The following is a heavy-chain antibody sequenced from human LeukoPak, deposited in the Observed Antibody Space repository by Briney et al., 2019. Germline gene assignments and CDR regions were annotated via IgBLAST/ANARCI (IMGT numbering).Heavy chain of an antibody. J-gene: IGHJ6*04. V-gene: IGHV1-69*13. CDR2: IIPIFGTA. D-gene: IGHD3-9*01. Sequence: SVKVSCKASGGTFSSYAISWMRQAPGQGLEWMGGIIPIFGTANYAQKFQGRVTITADESTSTAYMELSSLRSEDTAVYYCAGVSYDILTGPTAFYYYYGMDVWGKGTTVTVSS. CDR3: AGVSYDILTGPTAFYYYYGMDV. CDR1: GGTFSSYA.